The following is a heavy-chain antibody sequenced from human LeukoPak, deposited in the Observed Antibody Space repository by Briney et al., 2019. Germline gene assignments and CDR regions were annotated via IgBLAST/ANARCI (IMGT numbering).Heavy chain of an antibody. CDR3: AKLLGESTIYDL. CDR2: INQDGSAK. V-gene: IGHV3-7*01. Sequence: GGSLRLSCAASGFTFSSCGMHWVRQAPGKGLDWVASINQDGSAKNYVDSVRGRFIISRDNAKNSLSLQMNSLRAEDTATYYCAKLLGESTIYDLWGQGTLVTVSS. D-gene: IGHD3-16*01. J-gene: IGHJ5*02. CDR1: GFTFSSCG.